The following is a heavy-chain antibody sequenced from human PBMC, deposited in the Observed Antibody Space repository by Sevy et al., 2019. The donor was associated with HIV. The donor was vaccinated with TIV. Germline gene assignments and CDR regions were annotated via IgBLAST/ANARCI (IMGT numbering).Heavy chain of an antibody. V-gene: IGHV3-9*01. D-gene: IGHD2-8*02. J-gene: IGHJ4*02. CDR3: AKGLTTGRPKGGFDS. CDR1: GYIFNEYA. CDR2: INWNSGSI. Sequence: GGSLRLSCTGSGYIFNEYAMFWVRQAPGKGLEWVSGINWNSGSIGYADSVKGRLTISRDGAKKSLYLQMNSLRPEDTAFYYCAKGLTTGRPKGGFDSWGQGTLVTVSS.